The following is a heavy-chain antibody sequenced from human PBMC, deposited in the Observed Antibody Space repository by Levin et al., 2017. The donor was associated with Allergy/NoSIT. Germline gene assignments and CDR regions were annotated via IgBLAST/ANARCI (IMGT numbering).Heavy chain of an antibody. D-gene: IGHD4-11*01. CDR3: AKDLAPYRKYNYYNDAMDV. J-gene: IGHJ6*02. Sequence: PGESLKISCAASGFTFNNYAMSWVRQAPGKGLEWVSTISYSGGSTYYADSVKGRFTIARDNSKNTLYLQMNSLRAEDTAVYYCAKDLAPYRKYNYYNDAMDVWGQGTTVTDAS. V-gene: IGHV3-23*01. CDR2: ISYSGGST. CDR1: GFTFNNYA.